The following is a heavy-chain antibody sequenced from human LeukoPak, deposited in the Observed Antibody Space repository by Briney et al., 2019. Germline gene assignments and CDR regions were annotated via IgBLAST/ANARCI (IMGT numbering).Heavy chain of an antibody. V-gene: IGHV4-34*01. D-gene: IGHD5-18*01. J-gene: IGHJ4*02. Sequence: SETLSLTCAVYGGSFSGYYWSWIRQPPGKGLEWIGQIHHDGGTNYNPSLKSRVTISVDTSKNQFSLKLSSVTAADTAVYYCASGGGIQLWTPPNYWGQGTLVTVSS. CDR3: ASGGGIQLWTPPNY. CDR2: IHHDGGT. CDR1: GGSFSGYY.